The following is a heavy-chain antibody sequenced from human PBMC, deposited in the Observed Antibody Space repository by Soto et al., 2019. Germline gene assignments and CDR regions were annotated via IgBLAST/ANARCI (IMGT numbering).Heavy chain of an antibody. V-gene: IGHV1-69*12. CDR2: IIPMFGTA. CDR1: GGTFSTYA. D-gene: IGHD5-18*01. CDR3: ASGIQLWLRRINNGYSG. Sequence: QVQLVQSGAEVKKPESSVKVSCKAPGGTFSTYAISWVRQAPGQGLEWMGGIIPMFGTANYAQRVQDRVTTTADETTNTVYMELSSLTSEDTAVYFCASGIQLWLRRINNGYSGWGQGTLVTVSS. J-gene: IGHJ4*02.